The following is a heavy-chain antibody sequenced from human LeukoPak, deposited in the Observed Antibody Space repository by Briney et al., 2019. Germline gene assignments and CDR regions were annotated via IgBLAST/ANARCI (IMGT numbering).Heavy chain of an antibody. CDR2: INTDGSTT. J-gene: IGHJ5*02. Sequence: GSSLSLSCAPSGFTFNKYWMHWVRQPPGKGVLWVSRINTDGSTTNYADSVKGRFTISRDNAKNMVYLQMNSLRGEDTAVYYCARENFDPWGQGTQVTVSS. V-gene: IGHV3-74*01. CDR1: GFTFNKYW. CDR3: ARENFDP.